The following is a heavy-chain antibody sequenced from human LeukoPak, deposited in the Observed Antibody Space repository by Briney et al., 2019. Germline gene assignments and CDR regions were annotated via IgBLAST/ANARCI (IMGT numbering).Heavy chain of an antibody. CDR2: INPNSGGT. Sequence: ASVKVSCKASGYTFTGYYMHRVRQAPGQGLEWMGWINPNSGGTNYARKFQGRVTMTRDTSISTTYMELSRLRSDDTAVYYCAREGGSGLWFGELSPYYYYYYMDVWGKGTTVTVSS. CDR3: AREGGSGLWFGELSPYYYYYYMDV. J-gene: IGHJ6*03. CDR1: GYTFTGYY. D-gene: IGHD3-10*01. V-gene: IGHV1-2*02.